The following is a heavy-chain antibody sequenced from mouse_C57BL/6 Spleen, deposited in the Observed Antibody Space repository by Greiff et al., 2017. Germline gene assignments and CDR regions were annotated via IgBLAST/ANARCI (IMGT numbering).Heavy chain of an antibody. CDR1: GYTFTSYW. CDR3: ASGTAQAREAY. V-gene: IGHV1-59*01. D-gene: IGHD3-2*02. J-gene: IGHJ3*01. Sequence: VQLQQSGAELVRPGPSVKLSCKASGYTFTSYWMHWVKQRPGQGLGWIGVLDPSDSYTNYNPKFKGKATLTFDTSSSTAYMPLSTLTSEDSAVYYCASGTAQAREAYWGQETLVTVSA. CDR2: LDPSDSYT.